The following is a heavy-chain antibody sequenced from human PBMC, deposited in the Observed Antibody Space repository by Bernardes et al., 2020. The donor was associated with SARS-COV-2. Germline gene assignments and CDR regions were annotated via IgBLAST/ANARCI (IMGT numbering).Heavy chain of an antibody. CDR3: ARWHRGRQVEFDI. J-gene: IGHJ3*02. V-gene: IGHV4-59*01. CDR2: IYHTGST. Sequence: SETLSLTCTVSGGSISSDYWSWIRQPPGKGLEWIGYIYHTGSTNYNPSLKSRVTISLDTSRNQFSLKLSSVTTADTAMYYCARWHRGRQVEFDIWGQGTMVTVSS. D-gene: IGHD1-1*01. CDR1: GGSISSDY.